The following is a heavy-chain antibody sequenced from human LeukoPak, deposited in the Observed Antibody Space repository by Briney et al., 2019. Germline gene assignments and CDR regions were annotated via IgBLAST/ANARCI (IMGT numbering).Heavy chain of an antibody. V-gene: IGHV3-23*01. D-gene: IGHD3-22*01. CDR2: ISGSGGST. J-gene: IGHJ4*02. Sequence: GGSLRLSCAASGFTFSSYAMSWVRQAPGKGLEWVSAISGSGGSTYYADSVKGRFNISRDNSKNTLYLQMNSLRAEDTAVYYCAKDRSYYDSSGYNWGQGTLVTVSS. CDR3: AKDRSYYDSSGYN. CDR1: GFTFSSYA.